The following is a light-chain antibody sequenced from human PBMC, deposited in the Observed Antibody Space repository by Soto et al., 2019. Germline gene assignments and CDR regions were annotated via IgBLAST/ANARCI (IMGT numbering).Light chain of an antibody. CDR1: SSDVGGYNY. CDR3: SSYAGTNKFL. V-gene: IGLV2-8*01. J-gene: IGLJ3*02. Sequence: QSVLTQPPSASGSPGQSVTFSCTGTSSDVGGYNYVSWYQQHPGKAPKLIIYDVNRRPSGVPDRFSGSKSGNTASLTVSGLQAEDEADFYCSSYAGTNKFLFGGGTKLTVL. CDR2: DVN.